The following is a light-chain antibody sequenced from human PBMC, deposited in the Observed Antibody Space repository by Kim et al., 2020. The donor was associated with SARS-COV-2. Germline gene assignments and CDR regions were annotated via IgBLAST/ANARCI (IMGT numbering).Light chain of an antibody. CDR3: QRYYIFPYT. Sequence: DIQMTQSPSTLSASVGDTVTISCRASESFSSWLAWYQQKPGKAPNLLIYKASNLESGVPSRFSGSESGTEFTLTITSLQPDDFATYYRQRYYIFPYTFGQGTKLEI. CDR1: ESFSSW. V-gene: IGKV1-5*03. CDR2: KAS. J-gene: IGKJ2*01.